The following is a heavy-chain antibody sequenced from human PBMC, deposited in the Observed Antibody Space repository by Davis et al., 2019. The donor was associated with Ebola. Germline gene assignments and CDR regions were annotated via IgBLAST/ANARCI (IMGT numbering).Heavy chain of an antibody. CDR2: ISAYNGDT. CDR3: ARDLTYYYDSSGYYSDKSLDY. Sequence: ASVKVSCKASAYTFTSYGISWVQQAPGQGLEWMGWISAYNGDTNYAQKLQGRVTMTTDTSTSTAYMTLRSLRSDDTAVYYGARDLTYYYDSSGYYSDKSLDYWGQGTLVTVSS. J-gene: IGHJ4*02. D-gene: IGHD3-22*01. CDR1: AYTFTSYG. V-gene: IGHV1-18*01.